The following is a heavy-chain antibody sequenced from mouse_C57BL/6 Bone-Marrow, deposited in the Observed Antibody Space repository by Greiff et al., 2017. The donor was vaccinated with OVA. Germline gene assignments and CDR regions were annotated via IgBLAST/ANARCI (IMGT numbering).Heavy chain of an antibody. V-gene: IGHV1-81*01. D-gene: IGHD1-1*01. CDR3: ARSPYYGSSYCYAMDY. Sequence: VQLQESGAELARPGASVKLSCKASGHTFTSYGISWVKQRTGQGLEWIGEIYPRSGNTYYNEKFKGKATLTADKSSSTAYMELRSLTSEDSAVYFCARSPYYGSSYCYAMDYWGQGTSVTVSS. J-gene: IGHJ4*01. CDR1: GHTFTSYG. CDR2: IYPRSGNT.